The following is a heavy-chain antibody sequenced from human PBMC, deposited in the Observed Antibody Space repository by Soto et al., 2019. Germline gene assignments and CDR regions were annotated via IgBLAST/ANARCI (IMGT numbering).Heavy chain of an antibody. CDR1: GYTFTGYY. J-gene: IGHJ6*02. V-gene: IGHV1-2*02. CDR2: INPNSGGT. CDR3: ARDPGSARILYYYYGMDV. Sequence: ASVKVSCKASGYTFTGYYMHWVRQAPGQGLEWMGWINPNSGGTNYAQKFQGRVTMTRDTSISTAYMELSRLRSDDTAVYYCARDPGSARILYYYYGMDVWGQGTTVTVSS. D-gene: IGHD5-18*01.